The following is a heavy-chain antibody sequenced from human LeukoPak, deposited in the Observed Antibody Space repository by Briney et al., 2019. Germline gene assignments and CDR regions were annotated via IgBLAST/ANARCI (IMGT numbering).Heavy chain of an antibody. CDR3: AGDMVRGVILRRVLEY. CDR2: INPNSGGT. J-gene: IGHJ4*02. CDR1: GYTVTGYH. Sequence: ASVKVSCKASGYTVTGYHMHWVRQAPGQGLEWMGWINPNSGGTNYAQKFQGRVTMTRDTSINTAYMELSRLRSDDTAVYYCAGDMVRGVILRRVLEYWGQGTLVTVSS. V-gene: IGHV1-2*02. D-gene: IGHD3-10*01.